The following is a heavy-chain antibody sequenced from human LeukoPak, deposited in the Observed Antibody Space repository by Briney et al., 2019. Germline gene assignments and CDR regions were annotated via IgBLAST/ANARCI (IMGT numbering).Heavy chain of an antibody. Sequence: SETLSLTCTVSGGSISSYYWSWIRQPAGKGLEWIGRIYTSGSTNYNPSLKSRVTMSVDTSKNQFSLKLSSVTAADTAVYYCARDALVVESEGFDYWGQGTLVTVSS. J-gene: IGHJ4*02. CDR1: GGSISSYY. CDR3: ARDALVVESEGFDY. CDR2: IYTSGST. D-gene: IGHD2-15*01. V-gene: IGHV4-4*07.